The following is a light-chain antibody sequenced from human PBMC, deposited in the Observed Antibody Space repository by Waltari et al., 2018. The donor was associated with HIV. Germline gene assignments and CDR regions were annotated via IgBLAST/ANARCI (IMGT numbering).Light chain of an antibody. CDR1: SSAVGRYNS. V-gene: IGLV2-14*01. Sequence: QSALTQPASVSGSPGQSITISCTGASSAVGRYNSVSWYQQYPGKAPKLIIYEVSSRPSGVSNRFSASKSGNTASLTISGLLAEDEADYYCCSYTSSDSYVFGTGTKVTVL. J-gene: IGLJ1*01. CDR2: EVS. CDR3: CSYTSSDSYV.